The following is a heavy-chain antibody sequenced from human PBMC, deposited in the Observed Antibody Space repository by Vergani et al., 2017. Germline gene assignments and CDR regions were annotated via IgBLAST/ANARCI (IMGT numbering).Heavy chain of an antibody. J-gene: IGHJ5*02. V-gene: IGHV4-59*01. Sequence: QLQLQQSGPGLVKPSETLSLTCSVSGGSMSGYYWSWIRQPPGKELEWIGYMYHSGSTNYNPSLETRVTISGDTSKNQFSLKLNSVTAADTAVYYCGRVADCYGLGSRLLDLWGQGILVTVSS. CDR1: GGSMSGYY. CDR3: GRVADCYGLGSRLLDL. CDR2: MYHSGST. D-gene: IGHD3-10*01.